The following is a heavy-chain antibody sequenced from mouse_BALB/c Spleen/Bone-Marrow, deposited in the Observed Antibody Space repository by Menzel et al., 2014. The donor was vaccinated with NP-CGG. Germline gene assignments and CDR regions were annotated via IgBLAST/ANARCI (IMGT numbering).Heavy chain of an antibody. D-gene: IGHD2-2*01. CDR2: INPSTGYT. V-gene: IGHV1-7*01. CDR1: GYTFTSYW. J-gene: IGHJ3*01. CDR3: ARSSGYDGFAY. Sequence: VQLQHSGAELAKPGASVKMSCKASGYTFTSYWMHWVKQRPGQGLEWIGYINPSTGYTEYNQKFEDKATLTADKSSSTAYMQLSSLTSEDSAVYYCARSSGYDGFAYWGQGTLVTVSA.